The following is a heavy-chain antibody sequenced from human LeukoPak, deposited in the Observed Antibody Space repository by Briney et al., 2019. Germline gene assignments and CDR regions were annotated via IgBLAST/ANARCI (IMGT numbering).Heavy chain of an antibody. D-gene: IGHD4-23*01. CDR3: ARGYSGSLDY. J-gene: IGHJ4*02. CDR1: GGSISSGSYY. CDR2: IYTSGST. V-gene: IGHV4-61*02. Sequence: SETLSLTCTVSGGSISSGSYYSSWIRQPAGKGLEWIGRIYTSGSTNYNPSLKSRVTISVDTSKNQFTLKLSSVTAADTAVYYCARGYSGSLDYWGQGTLVTVSS.